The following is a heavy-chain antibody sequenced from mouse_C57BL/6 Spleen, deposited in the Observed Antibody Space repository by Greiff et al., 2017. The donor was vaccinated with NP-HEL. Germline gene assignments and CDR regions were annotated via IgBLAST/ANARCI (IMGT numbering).Heavy chain of an antibody. CDR3: ARGSYDYDEAYYYAMDY. CDR1: GFSINSDCY. Sequence: EVKLMESGPSLVRPSQILSLTCTVTGFSINSDCYWIWIRQFPGNKLEYIGYTFYSGITYYNPSLESRTYITRDTSKNQFSLKLSSVTTEDTATYYCARGSYDYDEAYYYAMDYWGQGTSVTVSS. CDR2: TFYSGIT. V-gene: IGHV3-3*01. D-gene: IGHD2-4*01. J-gene: IGHJ4*01.